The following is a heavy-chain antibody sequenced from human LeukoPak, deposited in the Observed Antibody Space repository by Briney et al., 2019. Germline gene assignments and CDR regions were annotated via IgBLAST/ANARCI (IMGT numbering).Heavy chain of an antibody. CDR2: ISSSSTYI. V-gene: IGHV3-21*01. Sequence: PGGSLRLSCAASGFIFSSYSMNWVRQAPGKGLEWVSSISSSSTYIYYADSVKGRFTISRDNAKNSLYLQMNSLRAEDTAVYYCARIWAVPSVILDYWGQGTLVTVSS. CDR3: ARIWAVPSVILDY. D-gene: IGHD2-2*02. CDR1: GFIFSSYS. J-gene: IGHJ4*02.